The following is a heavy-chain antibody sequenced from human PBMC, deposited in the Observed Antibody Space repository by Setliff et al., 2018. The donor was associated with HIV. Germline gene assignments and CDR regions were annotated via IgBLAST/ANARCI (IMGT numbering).Heavy chain of an antibody. Sequence: TFSNYAMTWVRQAPGKGLEWVSSLSGSGGSTYYADSVKGRFTISRDNSKNTLYLRMNSLRAEDTAVYYCAQAQTSVSGSYYQYLQHWGQGTLVTVSS. D-gene: IGHD3-10*01. J-gene: IGHJ1*01. V-gene: IGHV3-23*01. CDR2: LSGSGGST. CDR3: AQAQTSVSGSYYQYLQH. CDR1: TFSNYA.